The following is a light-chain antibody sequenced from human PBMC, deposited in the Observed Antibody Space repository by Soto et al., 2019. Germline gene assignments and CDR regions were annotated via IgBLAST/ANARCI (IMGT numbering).Light chain of an antibody. CDR1: QGVGSSF. CDR3: QKYGSSPPIT. J-gene: IGKJ5*01. Sequence: DIVLTQSPGTLSLSPGERATLSCRASQGVGSSFLAWYQQKPGQAPRLLIHGASSRATGIPEKFSGSGSGTNFTLTISRLEPEDFAVYYCQKYGSSPPITFGQGTRLEIK. CDR2: GAS. V-gene: IGKV3-20*01.